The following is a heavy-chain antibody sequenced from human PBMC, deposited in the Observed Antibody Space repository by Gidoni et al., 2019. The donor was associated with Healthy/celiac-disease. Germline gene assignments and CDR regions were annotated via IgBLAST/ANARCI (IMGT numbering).Heavy chain of an antibody. J-gene: IGHJ4*02. CDR1: GFTFSSYG. CDR2: IWYDGSNK. V-gene: IGHV3-33*01. CDR3: ARAAEAPTYYYDSSGYDY. D-gene: IGHD3-22*01. Sequence: QVQLVESGGGVVQPGRSLRLSCAASGFTFSSYGMHWVRQAPGKGLEWVAVIWYDGSNKYYADSVKGRFTISRDNSKNTLYLQMNSLRAEDTAVYYCARAAEAPTYYYDSSGYDYWGQGTLVTVSS.